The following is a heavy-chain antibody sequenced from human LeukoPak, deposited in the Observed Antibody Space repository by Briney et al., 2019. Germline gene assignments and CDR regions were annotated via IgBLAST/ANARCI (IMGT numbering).Heavy chain of an antibody. CDR1: GFTFSNFV. Sequence: GGSLRLPCAASGFTFSNFVISWVRQAPGKGLEWVSGVSAGGDSTYYADSVKGRFTISRDNSKNTLYLQMNSLRAEDTAVYYCAKGVIYCSGGTCYFGTFDIWGQGTMVTVSS. J-gene: IGHJ3*02. CDR3: AKGVIYCSGGTCYFGTFDI. CDR2: VSAGGDST. D-gene: IGHD2-15*01. V-gene: IGHV3-23*01.